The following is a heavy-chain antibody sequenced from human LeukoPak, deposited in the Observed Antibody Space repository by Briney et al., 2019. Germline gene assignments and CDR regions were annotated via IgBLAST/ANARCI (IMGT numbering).Heavy chain of an antibody. CDR3: ARGPNSNWSGLDF. Sequence: GGSLRLSCPASGFSFSGHWMHWARQLPGEGLVWVSRISPTGSTTSYADSVKGRFTVSRDNAKNTLYLQVNNLRAEDTAVYYCARGPNSNWSGLDFWGQGTLLTVSS. D-gene: IGHD6-6*01. V-gene: IGHV3-74*01. CDR2: ISPTGSTT. CDR1: GFSFSGHW. J-gene: IGHJ4*02.